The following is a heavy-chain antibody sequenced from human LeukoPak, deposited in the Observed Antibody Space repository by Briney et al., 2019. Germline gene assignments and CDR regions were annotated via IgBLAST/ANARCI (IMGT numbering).Heavy chain of an antibody. V-gene: IGHV3-66*01. Sequence: GGSLRLSCAASGFTVSSNYMSWVRQAPGKGLEWVSVIYSGGSTYYAESVKGRLTIFKDNSKNTMYLLIKSLRTEDTAVLYCGGPSSGQSFDIWGQGTMVTVSS. D-gene: IGHD6-19*01. CDR2: IYSGGST. CDR1: GFTVSSNY. CDR3: GGPSSGQSFDI. J-gene: IGHJ3*02.